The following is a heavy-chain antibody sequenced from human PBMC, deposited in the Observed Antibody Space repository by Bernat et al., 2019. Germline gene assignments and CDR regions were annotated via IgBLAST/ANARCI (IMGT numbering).Heavy chain of an antibody. CDR3: ARGAAAGPRFDY. J-gene: IGHJ4*02. D-gene: IGHD6-13*01. CDR1: VESFSGHY. V-gene: IGHV4-34*01. CDR2: INHGGRT. Sequence: QVQLQQWGAGLLKPSETLSLTCAVYVESFSGHYWSWIRQPPGKGLEWIGEINHGGRTNYNPSLKSRVTMSVNTSKNQFSLKRSSVTAADTAVYYWARGAAAGPRFDYWGQGTHVTVSS.